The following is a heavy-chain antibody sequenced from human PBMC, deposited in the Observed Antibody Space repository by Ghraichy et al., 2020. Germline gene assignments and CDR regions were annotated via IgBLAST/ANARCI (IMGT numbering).Heavy chain of an antibody. CDR1: GFTFSSYW. J-gene: IGHJ4*02. CDR2: INTDGTDT. CDR3: ARDLRIHNY. V-gene: IGHV3-74*01. D-gene: IGHD2-15*01. Sequence: SCAASGFTFSSYWMHWVRQAPGKGLVWVSRINTDGTDTYYADSVEGRFTISRDNAKNTVYLQMNSLRAEDTAVYYCARDLRIHNYWGQGTLVTVSS.